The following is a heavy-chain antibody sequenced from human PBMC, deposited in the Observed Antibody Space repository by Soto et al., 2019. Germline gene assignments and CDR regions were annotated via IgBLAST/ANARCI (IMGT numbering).Heavy chain of an antibody. CDR2: INPYSADT. V-gene: IGHV1-2*02. CDR1: GYTFTDYF. Sequence: ASVKVSCKASGYTFTDYFIHWVRQAPGQGLEWMGWINPYSADTNYAQKFQGRVTMTRDTSIDTAFMQLSWLRSDDTAVYYCARAPVGGSSNLDYWGQGALVTVS. D-gene: IGHD1-26*01. CDR3: ARAPVGGSSNLDY. J-gene: IGHJ4*02.